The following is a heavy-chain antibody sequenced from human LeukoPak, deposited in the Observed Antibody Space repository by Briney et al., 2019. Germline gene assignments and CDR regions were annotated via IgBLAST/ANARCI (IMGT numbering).Heavy chain of an antibody. V-gene: IGHV4-59*04. J-gene: IGHJ4*02. CDR3: AAVDTAMTTGFDY. Sequence: RTSETLSLTCTVSGGSISNYYWSWIRQPPGKGLEWIGYIYHSGSTYYNPSLKSRVTISVDRSKNQFSLKLSSVTAADTAVYYCAAVDTAMTTGFDYWGQGTLVTVSS. D-gene: IGHD5-18*01. CDR2: IYHSGST. CDR1: GGSISNYY.